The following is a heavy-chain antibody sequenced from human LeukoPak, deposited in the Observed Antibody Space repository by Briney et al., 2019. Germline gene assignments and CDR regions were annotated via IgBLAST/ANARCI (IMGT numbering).Heavy chain of an antibody. CDR2: IYHSGTT. V-gene: IGHV4-59*01. Sequence: PSETLSLTCTVSGGSISSYYWSWIRQPPGKGLEWIGNIYHSGTTYYNPSLKSRVTISADTSKNQFSLKLSSVTAADTAVYYCARRYCSGGSCYVSWFDPWGQGTLVTVSS. CDR1: GGSISSYY. D-gene: IGHD2-15*01. CDR3: ARRYCSGGSCYVSWFDP. J-gene: IGHJ5*02.